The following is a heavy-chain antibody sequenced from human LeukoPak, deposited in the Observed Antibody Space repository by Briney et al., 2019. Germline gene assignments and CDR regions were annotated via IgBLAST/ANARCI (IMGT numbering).Heavy chain of an antibody. CDR3: AKDAWDYYYYYMDV. Sequence: GGSLRLSCAASGFTFSSYAMHWVRQAPGKGLEYVSAISSNGGSTYYANSVKGRFTISRDNSKNTLYLQMNSLRAEDTAVYYCAKDAWDYYYYYMDVWGKGTTVTVSS. CDR2: ISSNGGST. CDR1: GFTFSSYA. D-gene: IGHD1-26*01. V-gene: IGHV3-64*01. J-gene: IGHJ6*03.